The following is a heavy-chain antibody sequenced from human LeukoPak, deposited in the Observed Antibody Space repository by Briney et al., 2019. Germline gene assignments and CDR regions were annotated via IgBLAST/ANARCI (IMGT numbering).Heavy chain of an antibody. Sequence: PGGSLRLSCAASGFTFSSYWMPWVRQAPGKGLVWVSRINSDGSSTSYADSVKGRFTISRDNAKNTLYLQMNSLRAEDTAVYYCARGKWELHAFDIWGQGTMVTVSS. CDR3: ARGKWELHAFDI. V-gene: IGHV3-74*01. D-gene: IGHD1-26*01. CDR1: GFTFSSYW. J-gene: IGHJ3*02. CDR2: INSDGSST.